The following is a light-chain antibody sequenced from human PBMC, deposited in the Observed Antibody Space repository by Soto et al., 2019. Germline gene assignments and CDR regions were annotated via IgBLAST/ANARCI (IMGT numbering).Light chain of an antibody. CDR2: GAS. Sequence: EIVMTQSPATLSVSPGERATLSCRASQSVSSNLAWYQQKPGQAPRLLIYGASTRATGIPARFSGSGSGTEFTLTISSLQSEDLAVYYCQQYNNWPTLGQGTKVEIK. CDR3: QQYNNWPT. CDR1: QSVSSN. J-gene: IGKJ1*01. V-gene: IGKV3-15*01.